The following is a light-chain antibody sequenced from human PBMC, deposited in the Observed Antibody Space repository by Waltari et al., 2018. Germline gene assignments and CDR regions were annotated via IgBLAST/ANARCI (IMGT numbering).Light chain of an antibody. Sequence: EVVMTQSPATLSVSPGESATLSCGASQSVGGDLAWYQQKPGQAPRHLIYGTITRPTGVSARFSGSGSGTEFTLTISRLQSEDFAVYYCQQYNNWPLTFGGGTKVEI. CDR3: QQYNNWPLT. CDR1: QSVGGD. V-gene: IGKV3-15*01. J-gene: IGKJ4*01. CDR2: GTI.